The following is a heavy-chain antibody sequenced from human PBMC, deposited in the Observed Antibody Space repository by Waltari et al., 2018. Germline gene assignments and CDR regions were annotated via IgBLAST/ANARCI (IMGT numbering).Heavy chain of an antibody. CDR2: IYTSGST. D-gene: IGHD3-3*01. V-gene: IGHV4-61*02. Sequence: QVQLQESGPGLVKPSQTLSLTCPVSGGSISRGSYYWRWIRQPAGKGLEWIGRIYTSGSTNYNPSLKSRVTISVDTSKNQFSLKLSSVTAADTAVYYCASLDFWSADDAFDIWGQGTMVTVSS. CDR3: ASLDFWSADDAFDI. CDR1: GGSISRGSYY. J-gene: IGHJ3*02.